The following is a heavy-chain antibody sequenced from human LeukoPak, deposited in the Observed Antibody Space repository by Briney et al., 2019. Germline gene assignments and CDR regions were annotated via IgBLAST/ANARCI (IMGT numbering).Heavy chain of an antibody. D-gene: IGHD2-15*01. CDR2: INAGNGNT. V-gene: IGHV1-3*01. CDR1: GYTFTSYA. J-gene: IGHJ4*02. Sequence: ASVKVSCKASGYTFTSYAMHWVRQAPGQRLEWMGWINAGNGNTKYSQKFQGRVTITRDTSASTAYMELSSLRSEDTAVYYCARDPRGGRLLNYFDYWGQGTLVTVSS. CDR3: ARDPRGGRLLNYFDY.